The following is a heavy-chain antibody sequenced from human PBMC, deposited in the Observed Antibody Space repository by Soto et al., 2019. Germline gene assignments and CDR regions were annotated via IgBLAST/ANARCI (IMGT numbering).Heavy chain of an antibody. V-gene: IGHV3-30*18. D-gene: IGHD6-13*01. Sequence: GGSLILSCAASGFTFSSYGMHWVRQAPGKGLEWVAVITCDGGSKYYADSVKGRFTISRDNSKNTVYLQMNSLRAEDTAVYYCAKRPLTAAGFDYWGQGTLVTVSS. CDR3: AKRPLTAAGFDY. CDR1: GFTFSSYG. CDR2: ITCDGGSK. J-gene: IGHJ4*02.